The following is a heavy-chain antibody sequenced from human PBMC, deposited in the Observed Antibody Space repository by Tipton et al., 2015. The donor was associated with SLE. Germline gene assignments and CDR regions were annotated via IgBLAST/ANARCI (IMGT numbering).Heavy chain of an antibody. CDR3: AREDGHNNRYFDL. CDR1: GFTFSSYA. CDR2: ISYDGSNK. D-gene: IGHD5-24*01. Sequence: SLRLSCAASGFTFSSYAMHWVRQAPGKGLEWVAVISYDGSNKYYADSVKGRFTISRDNSKNTLYLQMNSLRAEDTAVYYCAREDGHNNRYFDLWGRGTLVTVSS. V-gene: IGHV3-30*04. J-gene: IGHJ2*01.